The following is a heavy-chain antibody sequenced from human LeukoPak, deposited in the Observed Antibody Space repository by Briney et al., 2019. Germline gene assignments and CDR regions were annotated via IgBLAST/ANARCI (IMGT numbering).Heavy chain of an antibody. V-gene: IGHV4-31*03. Sequence: PSEPLSLPCTVSGGSLSRGGYYWSWIRQHPGKGLVWIGYIYYSGSLYYNPSLKSRVTISVDTSKNQFSLKLSSVTAADTAVYYCAKIPRTYYYDSSGWGQGTLVTVSS. CDR1: GGSLSRGGYY. CDR3: AKIPRTYYYDSSG. D-gene: IGHD3-22*01. J-gene: IGHJ4*02. CDR2: IYYSGSL.